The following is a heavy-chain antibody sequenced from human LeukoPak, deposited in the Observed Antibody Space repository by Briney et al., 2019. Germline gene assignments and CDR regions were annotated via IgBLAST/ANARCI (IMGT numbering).Heavy chain of an antibody. CDR3: VRLRRNSDTSGFYYYYDF. CDR2: ISVRSNYI. Sequence: GGSLRLSCLASGYTFSSYSITWVRQAPGKGLEWVSSISVRSNYIYYADSVRGRFRISRDDARDSLYLQMNSLRAEDTAVYYCVRLRRNSDTSGFYYYYDFWGQGTLVTVSS. J-gene: IGHJ4*02. D-gene: IGHD3-22*01. V-gene: IGHV3-21*01. CDR1: GYTFSSYS.